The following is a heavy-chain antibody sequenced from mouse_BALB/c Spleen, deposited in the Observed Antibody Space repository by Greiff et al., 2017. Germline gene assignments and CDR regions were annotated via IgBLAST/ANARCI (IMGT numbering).Heavy chain of an antibody. D-gene: IGHD3-1*01. J-gene: IGHJ4*01. Sequence: DVKLQESGPDLVKPSQSLSLTCTVTGYSITSGYSWPWIRQFPGNKLEWMGYIHYSGSTNYNPSLKSRISITRDTSKNQFFLQLNSVTTEDTATYYCVQLGLRYAMDYWGQGTSVTVSS. V-gene: IGHV3-1*02. CDR1: GYSITSGYS. CDR2: IHYSGST. CDR3: VQLGLRYAMDY.